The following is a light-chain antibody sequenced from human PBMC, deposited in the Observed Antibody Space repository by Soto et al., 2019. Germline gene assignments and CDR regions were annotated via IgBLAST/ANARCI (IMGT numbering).Light chain of an antibody. V-gene: IGKV1-33*01. CDR2: DAP. CDR3: QVYDYISAGFT. J-gene: IGKJ3*01. CDR1: QDIRQY. Sequence: DIQMTQSPSSLSASIGDRVTITCQASQDIRQYLNWYQQNPGKAPKLLIYDAPRLETGVPSRFSGSGCGADFTFTVSSLQPEDIAAYYCQVYDYISAGFTFGPGTKVDLK.